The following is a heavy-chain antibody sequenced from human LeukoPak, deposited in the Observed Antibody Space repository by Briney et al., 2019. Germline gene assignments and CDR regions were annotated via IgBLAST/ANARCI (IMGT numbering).Heavy chain of an antibody. Sequence: PGGSLRFSCAASGFTFSDYYMSWIRQAPGKGLEWVSYISSSGSTIYYADSVKGRFTISRDNAKNSLYLQMNSLRAEDTAVYYCARDYYDILTGYASVGYFDYWGQGTLVTVSS. J-gene: IGHJ4*02. D-gene: IGHD3-9*01. CDR2: ISSSGSTI. CDR3: ARDYYDILTGYASVGYFDY. CDR1: GFTFSDYY. V-gene: IGHV3-11*01.